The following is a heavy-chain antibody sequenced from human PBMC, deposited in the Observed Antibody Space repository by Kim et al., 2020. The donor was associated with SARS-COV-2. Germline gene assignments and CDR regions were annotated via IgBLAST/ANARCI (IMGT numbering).Heavy chain of an antibody. V-gene: IGHV4-39*01. D-gene: IGHD4-17*01. J-gene: IGHJ6*03. CDR3: ARQATVTIPYYYYDMDV. Sequence: LESRVTISVDTAKNQFSRKLSSVTAADTAVYYCARQATVTIPYYYYDMDVWGKGTTVTVSS.